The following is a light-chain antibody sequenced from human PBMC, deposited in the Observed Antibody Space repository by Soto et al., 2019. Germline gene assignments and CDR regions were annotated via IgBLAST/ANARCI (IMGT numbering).Light chain of an antibody. CDR3: QKYNSAPLT. J-gene: IGKJ5*01. CDR2: AAS. Sequence: IRMTQSPSSLSASTGDRVTITCRASQGISSYLAWYQQKPGKVPKLLIYAASTLQSGVPSRFSGSGSGTEFTLTISSLQPEDVATYYCQKYNSAPLTFGQGTRLEIK. CDR1: QGISSY. V-gene: IGKV1-27*01.